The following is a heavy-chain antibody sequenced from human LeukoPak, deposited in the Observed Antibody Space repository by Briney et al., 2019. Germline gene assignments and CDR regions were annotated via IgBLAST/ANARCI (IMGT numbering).Heavy chain of an antibody. J-gene: IGHJ4*02. CDR1: GFIFSSYG. Sequence: GRSLRLSCAASGFIFSSYGMHWVRQAPGKGLEWVAVISYDGSNKYYADSVKGRFTISRDNSKNTLYLQMNSLRAEDTAVYYCAKDGDYYDSSGYGDYWGQGTLVTVSS. D-gene: IGHD3-22*01. V-gene: IGHV3-30*18. CDR3: AKDGDYYDSSGYGDY. CDR2: ISYDGSNK.